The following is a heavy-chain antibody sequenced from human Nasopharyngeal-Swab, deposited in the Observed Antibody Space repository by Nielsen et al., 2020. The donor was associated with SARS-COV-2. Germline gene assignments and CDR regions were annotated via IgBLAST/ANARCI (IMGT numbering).Heavy chain of an antibody. CDR1: GDIFISYA. CDR2: IIPISGTA. CDR3: ARDSGRRRNDYGNSRHAFDI. V-gene: IGHV1-69*06. J-gene: IGHJ3*02. D-gene: IGHD4-17*01. Sequence: SVKVPCKASGDIFISYAFSWVRQAPGQGLEWAGGIIPISGTAHYAQKFQGRVTITADKPTSTAYMDLTSLRSDDTAVYYCARDSGRRRNDYGNSRHAFDIWGQGTLVTVSS.